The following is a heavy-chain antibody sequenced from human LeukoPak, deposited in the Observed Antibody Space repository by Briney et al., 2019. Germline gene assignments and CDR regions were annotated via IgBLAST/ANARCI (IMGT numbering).Heavy chain of an antibody. J-gene: IGHJ4*02. D-gene: IGHD3-22*01. CDR3: ARGFPNYYDSSGYLDY. V-gene: IGHV1-8*03. Sequence: ASVKVSCNASGYTFTSYDINWVRQATGQGLEWMGWMNPNSGNTGYAQKFQGRVTITRNTSISTAYMELSSLRSEDTAVYYCARGFPNYYDSSGYLDYWGQGTLVTVSS. CDR2: MNPNSGNT. CDR1: GYTFTSYD.